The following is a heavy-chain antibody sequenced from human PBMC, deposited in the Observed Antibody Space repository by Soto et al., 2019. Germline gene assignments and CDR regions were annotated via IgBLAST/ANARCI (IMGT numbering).Heavy chain of an antibody. D-gene: IGHD1-26*01. CDR2: INPNSGDT. CDR3: AKGGAIVAAGTRVYLYNAMDV. CDR1: GYTFTGYY. J-gene: IGHJ6*02. V-gene: IGHV1-2*02. Sequence: ASVKVSCKASGYTFTGYYVHWVRQAPGQGLEWMGWINPNSGDTYLAQRFQGRVTMNRDTSIGTAYMELRGLTSDDTAEYYCAKGGAIVAAGTRVYLYNAMDVWGQGTTVSVSS.